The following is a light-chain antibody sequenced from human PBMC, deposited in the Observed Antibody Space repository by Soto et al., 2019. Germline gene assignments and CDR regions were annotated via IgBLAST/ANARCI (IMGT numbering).Light chain of an antibody. CDR2: EVS. CDR1: SRDVGGYNY. CDR3: AAWDGSLNGWV. V-gene: IGLV2-14*01. J-gene: IGLJ3*02. Sequence: QSALTQPASVSGSPGQSITISCTGTSRDVGGYNYVSWHQQHPGKAPKVIITEVSNRPSGVSNRFSGSKSGNTASLTISGLQAEDEADYYCAAWDGSLNGWVFGGGTKLTVL.